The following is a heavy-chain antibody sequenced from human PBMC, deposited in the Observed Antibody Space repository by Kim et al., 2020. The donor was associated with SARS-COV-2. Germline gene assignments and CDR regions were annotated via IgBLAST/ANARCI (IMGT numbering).Heavy chain of an antibody. J-gene: IGHJ4*02. D-gene: IGHD5-18*01. V-gene: IGHV4-39*01. CDR3: ARLAGYSYGYVDY. Sequence: SETLSLTCTVSGGSISSSSYYWGWIRQPPGKGLEWIGSIYYSGSTYYNQSLKSRVTISVDTSKNQFSLNLSSVTAADTAVYYCARLAGYSYGYVDYWGQGTLVIVSS. CDR1: GGSISSSSYY. CDR2: IYYSGST.